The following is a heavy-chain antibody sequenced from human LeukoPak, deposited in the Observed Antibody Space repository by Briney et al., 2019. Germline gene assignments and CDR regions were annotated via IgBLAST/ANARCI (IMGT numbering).Heavy chain of an antibody. V-gene: IGHV1-8*02. Sequence: ASVKVSCKASGGTFSSYAISWVRQATGQGLEWMGWMNPNSGNTGYAQKFQGRVTMTRNTSISTAYMELSSLRSEDTAVYYCAKTIAAIALRYYYMDVWGKGTTVTVSS. D-gene: IGHD6-13*01. CDR2: MNPNSGNT. CDR1: GGTFSSYA. CDR3: AKTIAAIALRYYYMDV. J-gene: IGHJ6*03.